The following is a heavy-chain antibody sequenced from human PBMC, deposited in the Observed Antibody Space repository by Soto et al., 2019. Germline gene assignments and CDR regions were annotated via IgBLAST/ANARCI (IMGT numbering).Heavy chain of an antibody. Sequence: PSETLSLTCTVSGGSISSGGYYWSWIRQHPGKSLEWIGYIYYSGSTNYNPSLKSRVTISVDTSKNQFSLKLSSVTAADTAVYYCARDSRFGPLTFQPLYYFDYWGQGTLVTVSS. CDR2: IYYSGST. CDR1: GGSISSGGYY. V-gene: IGHV4-61*08. J-gene: IGHJ4*02. D-gene: IGHD3-16*01. CDR3: ARDSRFGPLTFQPLYYFDY.